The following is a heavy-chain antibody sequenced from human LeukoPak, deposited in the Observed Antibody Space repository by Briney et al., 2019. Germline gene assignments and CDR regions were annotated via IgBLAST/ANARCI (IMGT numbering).Heavy chain of an antibody. D-gene: IGHD1-26*01. CDR3: ARDSGMVALDY. V-gene: IGHV4-59*01. CDR1: GGSISSDY. CDR2: IYYTGST. Sequence: SETLSLTCTVSGGSISSDYWSWIRPPPGKGLEWIGYIYYTGSTNYNPSLKSRVTISLDRSKNQFPLKLNSVTAADTAVYYCARDSGMVALDYWGQGTLVTVSS. J-gene: IGHJ4*02.